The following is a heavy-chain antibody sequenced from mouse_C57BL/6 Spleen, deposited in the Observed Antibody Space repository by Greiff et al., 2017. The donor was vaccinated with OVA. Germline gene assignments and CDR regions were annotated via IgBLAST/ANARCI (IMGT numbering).Heavy chain of an antibody. CDR1: GFTFRDYG. Sequence: EVQRVESGGGLVKPGGSLKLSCAASGFTFRDYGMPWVRQAPEKGLEWVAYISSGSSTISYADTVKGRFTISRDYAKNTLFLQMTSLRSEDTAMYYCARAFDYYYGSSPYYYAMDYWGQGTSVTVSS. CDR2: ISSGSSTI. J-gene: IGHJ4*01. D-gene: IGHD1-1*01. CDR3: ARAFDYYYGSSPYYYAMDY. V-gene: IGHV5-17*01.